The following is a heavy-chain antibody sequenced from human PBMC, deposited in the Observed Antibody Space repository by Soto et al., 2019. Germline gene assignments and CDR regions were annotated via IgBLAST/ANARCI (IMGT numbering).Heavy chain of an antibody. V-gene: IGHV1-69*02. D-gene: IGHD6-6*01. CDR2: IIPILGIA. J-gene: IGHJ4*02. Sequence: QVQLVQSGAEVKKPGSSVKVSCKASGGTFSSYTISWVRQAPGQGLEWMGRIIPILGIANYAQKFQGRVTITADKSTSTAYMELSSLRSEDTAVYYCARGHGAIPTLVVPSSYFDYWGQGTLVTVSS. CDR3: ARGHGAIPTLVVPSSYFDY. CDR1: GGTFSSYT.